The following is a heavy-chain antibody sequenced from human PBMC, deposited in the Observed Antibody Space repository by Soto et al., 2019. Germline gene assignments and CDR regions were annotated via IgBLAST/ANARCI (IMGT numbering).Heavy chain of an antibody. CDR3: TKDTHSPSGYFEAFDV. V-gene: IGHV3-9*01. D-gene: IGHD3-22*01. CDR2: ISWNSGII. CDR1: GFTFDDHT. Sequence: DAQLVESGGGLVQPGKSLRISCVASGFTFDDHTMHWVRQAPGRGLEWVSCISWNSGIIGYADSVKGRFTISGDNAKNSLYLRMDSLRPEDTAVYYWTKDTHSPSGYFEAFDVWGQGTKVTVSS. J-gene: IGHJ3*01.